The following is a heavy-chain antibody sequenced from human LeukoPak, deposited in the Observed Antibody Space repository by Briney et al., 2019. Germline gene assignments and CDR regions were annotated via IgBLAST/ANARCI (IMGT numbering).Heavy chain of an antibody. V-gene: IGHV3-74*01. J-gene: IGHJ4*02. CDR1: GFTFSSYW. D-gene: IGHD3-10*01. Sequence: GGSLRLSCAASGFTFSSYWTHWVRQAPGKGLVWVSRIYGDGSSTSYADSVKGRFTISRDNAKNTLYLQMNSLRAEDTAVYYCARDPYGSGSFWGQGTLVTVSS. CDR3: ARDPYGSGSF. CDR2: IYGDGSST.